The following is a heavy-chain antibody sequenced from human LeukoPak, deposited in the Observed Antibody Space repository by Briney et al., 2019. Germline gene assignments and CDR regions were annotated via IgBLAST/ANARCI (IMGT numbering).Heavy chain of an antibody. CDR2: ISWNSGSI. D-gene: IGHD2-21*01. CDR3: AIIGTPGETEYYRL. J-gene: IGHJ1*01. CDR1: GFTFDDYA. Sequence: PGGSLRLSCAASGFTFDDYAMHWVRQAPGKGLEWVSGISWNSGSIGYADSVKGRFTISRDNAKNSLYLQINSLRAEDTAIYYCAIIGTPGETEYYRLWGQGTRVTVSS. V-gene: IGHV3-9*01.